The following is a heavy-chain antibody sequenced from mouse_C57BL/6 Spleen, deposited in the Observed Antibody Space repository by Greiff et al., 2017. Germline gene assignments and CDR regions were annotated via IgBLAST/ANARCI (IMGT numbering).Heavy chain of an antibody. V-gene: IGHV5-17*01. CDR3: ARDYSSRFAY. J-gene: IGHJ3*01. CDR1: GFTFSDYG. D-gene: IGHD2-12*01. CDR2: ISIGSSTI. Sequence: EVKLVESGGGLVTPGGSLKLSCAASGFTFSDYGMHWVRQAPEKGLEWVAYISIGSSTIYYADTVTGRFTISRDNAKNTLFLQMTSLRSEDTAMYYCARDYSSRFAYWGQGTLVTVSA.